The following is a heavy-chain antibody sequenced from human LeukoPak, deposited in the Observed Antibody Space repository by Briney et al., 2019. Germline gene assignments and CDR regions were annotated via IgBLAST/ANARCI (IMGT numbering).Heavy chain of an antibody. CDR1: GFTFSSYA. CDR2: ISSKGGST. V-gene: IGHV3-64D*09. Sequence: PGGSLRLSCSASGFTFSSYAMHWVRQAPGKGLEYVSAISSKGGSTYYADSVKGRFTISRDNSKNTLYLQMSSLRAEDTAVYYCVKDRVSIVGATLPFDYWGQGTLVTVSS. CDR3: VKDRVSIVGATLPFDY. D-gene: IGHD1-26*01. J-gene: IGHJ4*02.